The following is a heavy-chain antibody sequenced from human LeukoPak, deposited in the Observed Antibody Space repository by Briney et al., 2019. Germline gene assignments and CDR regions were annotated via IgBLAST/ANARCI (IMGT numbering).Heavy chain of an antibody. J-gene: IGHJ4*02. CDR1: GFTFSSYA. D-gene: IGHD4-17*01. CDR2: ISGSGGST. CDR3: ARGDYGDRDLDY. V-gene: IGHV3-23*01. Sequence: GGSLRLSCAASGFTFSSYAMSWVRQAPGKGLEWVSAISGSGGSTYYADSVKGRFTISRDNSKNTLYLQMNSLRAEDTAVYYCARGDYGDRDLDYWGQGTLVTVSS.